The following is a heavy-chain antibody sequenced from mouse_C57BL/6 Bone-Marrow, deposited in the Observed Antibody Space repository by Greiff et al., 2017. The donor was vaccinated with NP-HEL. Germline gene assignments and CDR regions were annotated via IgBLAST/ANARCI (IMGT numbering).Heavy chain of an antibody. V-gene: IGHV2-9-1*01. CDR1: GFSLTSYA. D-gene: IGHD2-1*01. Sequence: VQLVESGPGLVAPSQSLSITCTVSGFSLTSYAISWVRQPPGKGLEWLGVIWTGGGTNYNSALKSRLSISKDNSKSQVFLKMNSLQTDDTARYYCARMSLFYYGNYPFAYWGQGTLVTVSA. J-gene: IGHJ3*01. CDR2: IWTGGGT. CDR3: ARMSLFYYGNYPFAY.